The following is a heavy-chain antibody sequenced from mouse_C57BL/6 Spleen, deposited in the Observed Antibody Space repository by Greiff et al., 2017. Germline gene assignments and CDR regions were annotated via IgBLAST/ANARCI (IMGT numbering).Heavy chain of an antibody. V-gene: IGHV1-69*01. CDR2: IDPSDSYT. D-gene: IGHD2-3*01. CDR3: DREIGNDGYYGAMDY. Sequence: QVQLQQPGAELVMPGASVKLSCKASGYTFTSYWMHWVKQRPGQGLEWIGEIDPSDSYTNYNQKFKGKSTLTVDKSSSTAYMQLSSLTSEDSAVYVCDREIGNDGYYGAMDYWGQGTSVTVSS. J-gene: IGHJ4*01. CDR1: GYTFTSYW.